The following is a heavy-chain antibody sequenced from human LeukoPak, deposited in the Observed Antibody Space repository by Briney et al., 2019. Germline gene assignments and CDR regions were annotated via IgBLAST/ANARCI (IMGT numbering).Heavy chain of an antibody. J-gene: IGHJ3*02. CDR3: ARELSDAFDI. V-gene: IGHV3-30*03. Sequence: GGSLRLSCAASGFIFSSYDMHWVRQAPGKGLEWVAVISYDGINKYYADSVKGRFTISRDNSKNTLYLQMNSLRAEDTAVYYCARELSDAFDIWGQGTMVTVSS. CDR2: ISYDGINK. CDR1: GFIFSSYD.